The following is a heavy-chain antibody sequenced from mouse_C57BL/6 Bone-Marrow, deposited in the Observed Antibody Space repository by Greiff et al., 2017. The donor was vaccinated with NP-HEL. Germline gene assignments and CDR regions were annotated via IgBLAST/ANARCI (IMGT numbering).Heavy chain of an antibody. Sequence: EVKLVESGGGLVKPGGSLKLSCAASGFTFSSYAMSWVRQTPEKRLEWVATISDGGSYTYYPDNVKGRFTISRDNAKNNLYLQMSHLKSEDTAMYYCARDWTTVVGAMDYGGQGTSVTVSS. CDR3: ARDWTTVVGAMDY. CDR1: GFTFSSYA. J-gene: IGHJ4*01. V-gene: IGHV5-4*01. CDR2: ISDGGSYT. D-gene: IGHD1-1*01.